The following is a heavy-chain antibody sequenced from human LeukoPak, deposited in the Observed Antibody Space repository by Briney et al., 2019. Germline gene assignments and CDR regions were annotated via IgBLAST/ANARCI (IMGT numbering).Heavy chain of an antibody. CDR1: GFTFSSYA. D-gene: IGHD4-17*01. Sequence: SGGSLRLSCAASGFTFSSYAMSWVRQAPGKGLEWVSAISGSGGSTYYADSVKGRFTISRDDAKNSLYLQMNSLRDEDTAVYYCARAVDYGDYGGPFDYWGQGTLVTVSS. CDR3: ARAVDYGDYGGPFDY. CDR2: ISGSGGST. V-gene: IGHV3-23*01. J-gene: IGHJ4*02.